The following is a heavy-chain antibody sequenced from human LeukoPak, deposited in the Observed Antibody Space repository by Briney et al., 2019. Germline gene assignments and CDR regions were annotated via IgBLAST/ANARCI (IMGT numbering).Heavy chain of an antibody. CDR2: ISGSGSTT. V-gene: IGHV3-23*01. D-gene: IGHD6-13*01. J-gene: IGHJ4*02. CDR1: GFTFSNYA. Sequence: GGSLRLSCAASGFTFSNYAMTWVRQTPGKGLEWVSAISGSGSTTYYADSVKGRFTISRDNSKNTLYLQMNSLRAEDTAVYYCAKLSKAAAGGYYFDYWGQGTLVTVSS. CDR3: AKLSKAAAGGYYFDY.